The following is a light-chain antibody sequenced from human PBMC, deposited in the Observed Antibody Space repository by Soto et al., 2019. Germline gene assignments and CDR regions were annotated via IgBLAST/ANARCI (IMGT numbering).Light chain of an antibody. V-gene: IGKV3-20*01. CDR1: QIVTINS. CDR3: QQYGDSPFT. CDR2: AAS. J-gene: IGKJ3*01. Sequence: EVVLTQSPGTLSLSPGERATLSCRASQIVTINSLAWYQQKPGQPPRLLIYAASTRASAIPDRFSGSGSGRDFTLTISRLQPEDFALYYCQQYGDSPFTFGPGTRVDVK.